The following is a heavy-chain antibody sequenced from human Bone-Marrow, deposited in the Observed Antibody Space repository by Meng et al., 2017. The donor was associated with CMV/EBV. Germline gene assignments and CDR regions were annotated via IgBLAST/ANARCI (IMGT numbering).Heavy chain of an antibody. CDR2: IYYSGST. CDR1: GGSISSTSYY. V-gene: IGHV4-39*07. J-gene: IGHJ4*02. D-gene: IGHD6-6*01. CDR3: ATSTQYSSSAYGCDFDY. Sequence: ESLKISCTVSGGSISSTSYYWGWIRQPPGKGLEWIGSIYYSGSTYYNPSLKSRVTISVDTSKNQFSLKLSSVTAADTAVYYCATSTQYSSSAYGCDFDYWGQGTLVTVSS.